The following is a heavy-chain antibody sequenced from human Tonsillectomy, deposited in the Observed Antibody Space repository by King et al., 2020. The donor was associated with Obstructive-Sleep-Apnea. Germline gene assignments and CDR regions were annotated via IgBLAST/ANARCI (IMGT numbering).Heavy chain of an antibody. CDR3: ARGPRYNWNDGAADY. CDR1: GGSTSSRSYY. J-gene: IGHJ4*02. D-gene: IGHD1-1*01. Sequence: QLQLQESGPRLVKPSETLALTCTVSGGSTSSRSYYWGWIRQPPETGLEWIGSIYYSGSTYYNPSLKRRVTISIGTSKNQFSLKLSSATAAGTAVYYCARGPRYNWNDGAADYGAQGTLVTVSS. CDR2: IYYSGST. V-gene: IGHV4-39*07.